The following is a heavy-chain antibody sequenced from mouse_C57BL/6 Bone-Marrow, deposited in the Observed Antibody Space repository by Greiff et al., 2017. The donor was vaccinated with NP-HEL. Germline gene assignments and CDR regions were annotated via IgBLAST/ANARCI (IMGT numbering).Heavy chain of an antibody. CDR3: AREKTTVVDYFDY. Sequence: QVQLQQPGAELVMPGASVKLSCKASGYTFTSYWMHWVKQRPGQGLEWIGEIDPSASYTNYNQKFKGKSTLTVDKSSSTAYMQLSSLTSEDSAVYYCAREKTTVVDYFDYWGQGTTLTVSS. J-gene: IGHJ2*01. D-gene: IGHD1-1*01. CDR2: IDPSASYT. V-gene: IGHV1-69*01. CDR1: GYTFTSYW.